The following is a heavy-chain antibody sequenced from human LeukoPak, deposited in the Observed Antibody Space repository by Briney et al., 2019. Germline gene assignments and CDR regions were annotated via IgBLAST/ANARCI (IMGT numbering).Heavy chain of an antibody. CDR1: GYTFTSYG. CDR2: ISPYNGNT. D-gene: IGHD2-21*02. CDR3: ARVIVVVTAMGWDDYYYYMDV. Sequence: ASVKVSCKASGYTFTSYGISWVRQAPGQGLEWMGWISPYNGNTNYAQNLQGRVTMTTDTSTCTAYMELRSLRSDDTAVYYCARVIVVVTAMGWDDYYYYMDVWGKGTTVTISS. J-gene: IGHJ6*03. V-gene: IGHV1-18*01.